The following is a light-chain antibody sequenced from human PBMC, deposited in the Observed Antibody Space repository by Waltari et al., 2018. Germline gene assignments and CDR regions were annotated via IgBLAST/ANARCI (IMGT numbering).Light chain of an antibody. V-gene: IGLV2-11*01. Sequence: QAAPPQPPSVSGSPGQSVTISCTGTNSDIGYYNAVSWYQQHPGKAPKLMIYEVSKRPLGFFVPFSGSKSGNTASLTISGLQAEDEADYYCSSYAGSNTLLFGGGTRLTVL. CDR1: NSDIGYYNA. CDR3: SSYAGSNTLL. J-gene: IGLJ2*01. CDR2: EVS.